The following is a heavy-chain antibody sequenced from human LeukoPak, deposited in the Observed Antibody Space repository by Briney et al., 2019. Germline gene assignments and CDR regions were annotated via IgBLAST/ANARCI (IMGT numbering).Heavy chain of an antibody. CDR2: IYYSGST. Sequence: SETLSLTCTVSGGSISSYYWSWIRQPPGKGLEWIGYIYYSGSTNYNPSLKSRVTISVDTSKNQFSLKLSSVTAADTAVYYCARIRGAPYCGGDCYYDYWGQGTLVTVSS. CDR3: ARIRGAPYCGGDCYYDY. J-gene: IGHJ4*02. CDR1: GGSISSYY. V-gene: IGHV4-59*01. D-gene: IGHD2-21*02.